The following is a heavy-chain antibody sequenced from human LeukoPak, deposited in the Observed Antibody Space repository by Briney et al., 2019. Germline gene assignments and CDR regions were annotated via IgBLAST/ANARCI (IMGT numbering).Heavy chain of an antibody. V-gene: IGHV3-21*01. Sequence: GGSLRLSCAASGFWFSNYGINWVRQAPGKGLEWVSSISGSSSHRYYADSVKGRFTISRDNAKNSVYLQMNSLRAEDTAVYYCVGGYCSGGSCPGYWGQGTLVTVSS. J-gene: IGHJ4*02. CDR3: VGGYCSGGSCPGY. D-gene: IGHD2-15*01. CDR1: GFWFSNYG. CDR2: ISGSSSHR.